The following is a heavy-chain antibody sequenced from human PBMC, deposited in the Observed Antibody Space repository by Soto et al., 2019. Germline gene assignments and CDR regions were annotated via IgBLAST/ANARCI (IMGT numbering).Heavy chain of an antibody. J-gene: IGHJ5*02. D-gene: IGHD3-22*01. CDR1: GFTFSSYS. V-gene: IGHV3-48*01. CDR3: AASSITMIVALTT. CDR2: ISSSSSTI. Sequence: GGSLRLSCAASGFTFSSYSMNWVRQAPGKGLEWVSYISSSSSTIYYADSVKGRFTISRDNAKNSLYLQMNSLRAEDTAVYYCAASSITMIVALTTWGQGTLVTVSS.